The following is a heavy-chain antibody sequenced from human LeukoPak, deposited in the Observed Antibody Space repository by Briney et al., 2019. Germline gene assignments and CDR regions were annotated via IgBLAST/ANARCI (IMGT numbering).Heavy chain of an antibody. CDR1: GFTFSSYG. D-gene: IGHD3-10*01. Sequence: PGGSLRLSRAASGFTFSSYGMHWVRQAPGKGLEWVAFIRYDGSNKYYADSVKGRFTISRDNSKNTLYLQMNSLRAEDMAVYYCAKGTNVRFGESNFDYWGQGTLVTVSS. CDR3: AKGTNVRFGESNFDY. CDR2: IRYDGSNK. V-gene: IGHV3-30*02. J-gene: IGHJ4*02.